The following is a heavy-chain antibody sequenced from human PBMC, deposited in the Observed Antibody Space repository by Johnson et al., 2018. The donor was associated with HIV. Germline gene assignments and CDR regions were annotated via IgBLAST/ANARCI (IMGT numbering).Heavy chain of an antibody. Sequence: QVQLVESGGGVVQPGRSLRLSCAASGFTFNNYGMHWVRQAPGKGLEWVAFIRYDGSNRYSADSVKGRFTISRDNSKNTLYLLMNSLRAEDSAVYSCATSEGYGSGSPNAFDIWGQGTMVTVSS. J-gene: IGHJ3*02. CDR2: IRYDGSNR. D-gene: IGHD3-10*01. CDR3: ATSEGYGSGSPNAFDI. V-gene: IGHV3-30*02. CDR1: GFTFNNYG.